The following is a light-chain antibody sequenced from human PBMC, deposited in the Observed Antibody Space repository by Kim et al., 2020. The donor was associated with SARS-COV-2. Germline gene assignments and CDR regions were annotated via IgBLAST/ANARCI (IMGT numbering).Light chain of an antibody. CDR1: SYNIGNNF. CDR3: ATWDGSLLAVV. J-gene: IGLJ2*01. Sequence: GQKDTISCAGTSYNIGNNFVFWYQQVPGTGPKLLIYDNDKRPSGSPDRFSGSKSGTSATLGITGLQTGDEADYYCATWDGSLLAVVFGGGTQLTVL. V-gene: IGLV1-51*01. CDR2: DND.